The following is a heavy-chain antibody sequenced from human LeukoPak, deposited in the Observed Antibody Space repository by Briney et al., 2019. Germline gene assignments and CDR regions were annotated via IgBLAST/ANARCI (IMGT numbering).Heavy chain of an antibody. CDR3: AKTKLGYCSGGSCYSRHYRLDY. V-gene: IGHV3-23*01. CDR2: ISGSGGST. CDR1: GFTFSSYA. Sequence: PGRTLRLSCATSGFTFSSYAISWVRQAPGQGLEWVSAISGSGGSTSYAASVKGRFTISRDNTKKTLYLHMNRPIAQATAGYYCAKTKLGYCSGGSCYSRHYRLDYWGQGTLVTVSS. J-gene: IGHJ4*02. D-gene: IGHD2-15*01.